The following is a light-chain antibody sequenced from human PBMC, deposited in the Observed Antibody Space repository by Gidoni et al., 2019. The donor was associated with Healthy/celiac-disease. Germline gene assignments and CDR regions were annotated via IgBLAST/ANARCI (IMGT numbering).Light chain of an antibody. Sequence: YMTPSPSSLSASVGDRDTITCRASQSISSYLHWYQQKPGKAPKLLIYAASSLQSGVPSRFSGSGSGTDFTLTISSLQPEDFATYYCQQGNSTPWTFGEGTKVEIK. J-gene: IGKJ1*01. CDR3: QQGNSTPWT. CDR2: AAS. V-gene: IGKV1-39*01. CDR1: QSISSY.